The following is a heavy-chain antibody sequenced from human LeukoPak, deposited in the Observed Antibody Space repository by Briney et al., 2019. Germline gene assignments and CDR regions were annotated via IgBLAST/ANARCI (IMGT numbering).Heavy chain of an antibody. CDR2: IYYSGSA. CDR3: ARQGSNSWKLFDY. CDR1: GGSVSTGNFY. Sequence: SETLSLTCAVSGGSVSTGNFYWAWIRQPPGRGLEWIASIYYSGSATYNPSLRSRVTISVDRSKNEFSLNLTSVTAADTAVYYCARQGSNSWKLFDYWGQGPLVTVPS. J-gene: IGHJ4*02. V-gene: IGHV4-39*07. D-gene: IGHD6-13*01.